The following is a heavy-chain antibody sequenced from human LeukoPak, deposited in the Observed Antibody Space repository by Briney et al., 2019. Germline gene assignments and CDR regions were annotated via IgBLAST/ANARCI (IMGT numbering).Heavy chain of an antibody. J-gene: IGHJ4*02. D-gene: IGHD6-13*01. CDR2: INPSGGST. CDR3: ARTLYVAAAPGGFDY. V-gene: IGHV1-46*02. Sequence: ASVKVSCKASGGTFNSYAISWVRQAPGQGLEWMGIINPSGGSTSYAQKFQGRVTMTRDMSTSTVYMELSGLRSDDTAVYYCARTLYVAAAPGGFDYWGQGTLVTVSS. CDR1: GGTFNSYA.